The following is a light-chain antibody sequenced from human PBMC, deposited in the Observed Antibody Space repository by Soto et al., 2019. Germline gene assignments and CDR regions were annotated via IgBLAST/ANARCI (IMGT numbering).Light chain of an antibody. Sequence: EIVMTQSPVTLSVSPGGRATLSCRASQSISDTLAWYQQKPGQAPRLLIHGASTRAPGFPARFSGSGSGTDFTLTISSLQSEDFAVYYCQQYYNWPLTFGGGTKVEIK. CDR3: QQYYNWPLT. V-gene: IGKV3-15*01. CDR1: QSISDT. CDR2: GAS. J-gene: IGKJ4*01.